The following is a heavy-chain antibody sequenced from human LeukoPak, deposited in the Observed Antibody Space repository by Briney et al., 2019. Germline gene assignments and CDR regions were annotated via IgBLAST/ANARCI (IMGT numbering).Heavy chain of an antibody. CDR1: GYTFTSYG. J-gene: IGHJ6*02. D-gene: IGHD1-14*01. V-gene: IGHV1-18*01. CDR2: ISAYNGNT. Sequence: ASVKVSCKASGYTFTSYGISWVRQAPGQGLEWMGWISAYNGNTNYAQKLQGRVTMTTDTSTSTAYMELRSLRSDDTAVYYCARVVPRTTYYYYCGMDVWGQGTTVTVSS. CDR3: ARVVPRTTYYYYCGMDV.